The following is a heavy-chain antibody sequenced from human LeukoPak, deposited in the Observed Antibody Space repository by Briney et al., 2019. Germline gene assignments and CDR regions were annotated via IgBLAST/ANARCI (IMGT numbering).Heavy chain of an antibody. CDR3: ARSRSIFGVVSPLTY. D-gene: IGHD3-3*01. Sequence: PGGSLRLSCAASGFTFSDHYMSWIRQAPGKGLEWVSYISSSGSTIYYADSVKGRFTISRDNAKNSLYLQMNSLRAEDTAVYYCARSRSIFGVVSPLTYWGQGTLVTVSS. V-gene: IGHV3-11*01. CDR1: GFTFSDHY. J-gene: IGHJ4*02. CDR2: ISSSGSTI.